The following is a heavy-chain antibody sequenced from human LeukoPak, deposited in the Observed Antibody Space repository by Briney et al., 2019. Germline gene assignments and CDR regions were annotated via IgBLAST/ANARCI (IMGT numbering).Heavy chain of an antibody. Sequence: SVKVSCKASGGTFSSYAISWVRQAPGQGLEWMGGIIPIFGTANYAQKFQGRVTITTDESTSTAYMELSSLRSEDTAVYYCARGALEWPGGGNYWGQGTLVTVSS. CDR1: GGTFSSYA. J-gene: IGHJ4*02. CDR3: ARGALEWPGGGNY. CDR2: IIPIFGTA. V-gene: IGHV1-69*05. D-gene: IGHD3-3*01.